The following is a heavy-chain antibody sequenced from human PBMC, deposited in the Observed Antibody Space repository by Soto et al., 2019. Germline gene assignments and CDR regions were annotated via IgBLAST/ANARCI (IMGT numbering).Heavy chain of an antibody. CDR2: IYYSGST. V-gene: IGHV4-39*01. CDR1: GGSISSSSYY. J-gene: IGHJ5*02. CDR3: ARPIGHRWFDP. Sequence: SETLSLTCTVSGGSISSSSYYWGWIRQPPGKGLEWIGSIYYSGSTYYNPSLKSRVTISVDTSKNQFSLKLSSVTAADTAVYYCARPIGHRWFDPWGQGTLVTVSS.